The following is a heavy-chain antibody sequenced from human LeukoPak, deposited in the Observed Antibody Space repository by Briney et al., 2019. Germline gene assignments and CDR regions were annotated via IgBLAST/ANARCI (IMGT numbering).Heavy chain of an antibody. J-gene: IGHJ4*02. CDR3: ARHSDTIDY. V-gene: IGHV3-73*01. CDR1: GFTFNRYW. Sequence: GGSLRLSCAACGFTFNRYWMSGVRQASGRGLEWVGHIRNKPSSHATAYAASVKGRFTISRDDSKSTAYLQMNSLKTEDTAVYYCARHSDTIDYWGQGTLVTVSS. CDR2: IRNKPSSHAT.